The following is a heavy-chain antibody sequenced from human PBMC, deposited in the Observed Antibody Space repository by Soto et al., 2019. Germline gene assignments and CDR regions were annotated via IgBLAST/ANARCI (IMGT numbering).Heavy chain of an antibody. CDR2: IYYSGST. V-gene: IGHV4-59*08. J-gene: IGHJ3*02. Sequence: SETLSLTCAVSGGSISSYYWSWIRQPPGKGLEWIGYIYYSGSTNYNPSLKSRVTISVDTSKNQFSLKLSSVTAADTAVYYCARRYGLAFDIWGQGTMVPVSS. CDR1: GGSISSYY. CDR3: ARRYGLAFDI. D-gene: IGHD4-17*01.